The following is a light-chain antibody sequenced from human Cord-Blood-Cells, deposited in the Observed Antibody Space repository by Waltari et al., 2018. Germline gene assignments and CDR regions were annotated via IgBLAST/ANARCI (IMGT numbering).Light chain of an antibody. CDR1: SSDVGSYNL. V-gene: IGLV2-23*01. CDR2: EGS. CDR3: CSYAGSSTYV. Sequence: QSALTQPGSVSGSPGQSITISCPGTSSDVGSYNLVSWYQQHPGKAPKLMIYEGSKRPSGVSNRFSGSKSGNTASLTISGLQAEDEADYYCCSYAGSSTYVFGTGTKVTVL. J-gene: IGLJ1*01.